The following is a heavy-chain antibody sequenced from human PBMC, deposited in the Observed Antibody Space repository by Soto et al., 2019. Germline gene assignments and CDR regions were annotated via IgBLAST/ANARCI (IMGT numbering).Heavy chain of an antibody. V-gene: IGHV1-58*01. D-gene: IGHD3-22*01. CDR1: GFTFTSSA. Sequence: ASGKVSCKASGFTFTSSAVQWVRQARGQRLEWIGWIVVGSGNTNYAQKFQERVTITRDMSTSTAYMELSSLRSGDTAVYYCAAAPYYYDSSGYYSWFDPWGQGTLVTVSS. CDR2: IVVGSGNT. J-gene: IGHJ5*02. CDR3: AAAPYYYDSSGYYSWFDP.